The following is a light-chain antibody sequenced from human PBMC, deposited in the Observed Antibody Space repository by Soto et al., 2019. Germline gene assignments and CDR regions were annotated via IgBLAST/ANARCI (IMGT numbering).Light chain of an antibody. CDR2: TND. J-gene: IGLJ2*01. CDR1: SSNIGSNT. V-gene: IGLV1-44*01. CDR3: VAWDDSLNGYVV. Sequence: QSVLTQPPSASGTPRQRVTISCSGSSSNIGSNTVNWYQQLPGTAPKLVIHTNDQRPSGVPDRFSGSKSGTSASLAISGLHSEDEADYYCVAWDDSLNGYVVFGGGTKVTVL.